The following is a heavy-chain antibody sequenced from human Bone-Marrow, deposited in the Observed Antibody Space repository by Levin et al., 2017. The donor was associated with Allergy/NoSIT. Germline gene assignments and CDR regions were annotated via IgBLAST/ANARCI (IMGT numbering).Heavy chain of an antibody. CDR3: ARDDRYGFDY. CDR1: GGSVSSGSYY. CDR2: IDYSGST. J-gene: IGHJ4*02. Sequence: PSETLSLTCTVSGGSVSSGSYYWSWIRQPPGKGLEWIGYIDYSGSTTYSPSLKSRVTILVDTSKNHFSLKLSSVTAADTAVYYCARDDRYGFDYWGQGTLVTVSS. V-gene: IGHV4-61*03. D-gene: IGHD2-21*02.